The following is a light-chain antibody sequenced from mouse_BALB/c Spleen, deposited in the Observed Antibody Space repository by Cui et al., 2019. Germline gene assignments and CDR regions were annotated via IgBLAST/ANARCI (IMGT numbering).Light chain of an antibody. J-gene: IGKJ1*01. CDR2: RAN. V-gene: IGKV14-111*01. CDR3: LQYDEFPWT. Sequence: IKMTQSPSSLYASVGERVTITCKASQDINSYLSWFQQKPGKSPKTLIYRANRLVDGVPSRFSGSGSGQDYSLTISSLEYEDMGIYYCLQYDEFPWTFGGGTKLEIK. CDR1: QDINSY.